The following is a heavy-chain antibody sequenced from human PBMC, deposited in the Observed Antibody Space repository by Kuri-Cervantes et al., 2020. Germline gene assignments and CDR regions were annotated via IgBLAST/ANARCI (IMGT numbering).Heavy chain of an antibody. CDR1: GFTFRRNA. CDR2: IIENGGST. CDR3: VKDYGSGNYPFGDC. V-gene: IGHV3-23*01. D-gene: IGHD3-10*01. Sequence: ETLSLTCAASGFTFRRNAMSWVRQAPGKGLEWVSGIIENGGSTYYADSVKGRFSISRDNSKNTLYLQMNSLRAEDTAIYYCVKDYGSGNYPFGDCWGQGTLVTVSS. J-gene: IGHJ4*02.